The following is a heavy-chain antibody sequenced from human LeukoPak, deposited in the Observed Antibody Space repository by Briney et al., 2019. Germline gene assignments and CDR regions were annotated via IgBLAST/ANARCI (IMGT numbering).Heavy chain of an antibody. Sequence: ASVKVSCKASGYTFTSYYMHWVRQAPGQGLEWMGIINPSGGSTSYAQTFQGRVTMTRDTSTSTVYMELSSLRSEDTAVYYCARGRGFITMIVVAHFDYWGQGTLVTVSS. CDR3: ARGRGFITMIVVAHFDY. J-gene: IGHJ4*02. CDR1: GYTFTSYY. D-gene: IGHD3-22*01. V-gene: IGHV1-46*01. CDR2: INPSGGST.